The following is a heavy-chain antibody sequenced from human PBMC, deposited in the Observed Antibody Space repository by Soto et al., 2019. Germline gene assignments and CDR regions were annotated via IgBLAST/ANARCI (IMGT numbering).Heavy chain of an antibody. Sequence: LRLSCTCSGFVFSAYAMSWFRQPTGKGLEWFASISGGGVTTYYADSVKVRFTISRDNSKNTLYLQMNSLGGEDSAMYYCARDMAYWGHG. CDR2: ISGGGVTT. CDR1: GFVFSAYA. V-gene: IGHV3-23*01. D-gene: IGHD3-10*01. J-gene: IGHJ4*01. CDR3: ARDMAY.